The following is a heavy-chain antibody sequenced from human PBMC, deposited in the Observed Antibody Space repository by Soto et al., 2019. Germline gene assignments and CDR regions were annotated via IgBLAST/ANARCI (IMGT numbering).Heavy chain of an antibody. V-gene: IGHV1-18*01. CDR1: GDTFTSYG. CDR2: ISAYNGNT. CDR3: ARGRFEEYYYDSSGPDY. J-gene: IGHJ4*02. D-gene: IGHD3-22*01. Sequence: ASVKVCCKASGDTFTSYGISWVRQAPGQGLEWMGWISAYNGNTNYAQKLQGRVTMTTDTSTGTAYMELRSLRSDDTAVYYCARGRFEEYYYDSSGPDYWGQGTLVTVSS.